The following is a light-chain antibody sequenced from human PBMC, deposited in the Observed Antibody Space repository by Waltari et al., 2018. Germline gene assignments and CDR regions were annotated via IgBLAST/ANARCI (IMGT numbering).Light chain of an antibody. J-gene: IGLJ2*01. CDR1: NIDREN. CDR2: RDS. V-gene: IGLV3-9*01. Sequence: SYELTQPLSGSVAWGQTARITCGGNNIDRENGHWYQQKPGQAHVLVTYRDSNRPSGIPERFSGSNSGNTATLTISRAQAGDDADYYCQVWDSSTVIFGGGTKLTVL. CDR3: QVWDSSTVI.